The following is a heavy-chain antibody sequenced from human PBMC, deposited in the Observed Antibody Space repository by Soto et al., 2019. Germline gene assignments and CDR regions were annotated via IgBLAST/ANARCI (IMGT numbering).Heavy chain of an antibody. CDR1: GFTFSASA. CDR2: ISDSGST. CDR3: ACLTPGIAAAGPFDY. J-gene: IGHJ4*02. D-gene: IGHD6-13*01. Sequence: GGSLRLSCEASGFTFSASAMSWVRHAPGKGLDWVSTISDSGSTYYADSVKGRFTISRDNSKNTLYLQMNSLRAEDTAVYYCACLTPGIAAAGPFDYWGQGILVTVSS. V-gene: IGHV3-23*01.